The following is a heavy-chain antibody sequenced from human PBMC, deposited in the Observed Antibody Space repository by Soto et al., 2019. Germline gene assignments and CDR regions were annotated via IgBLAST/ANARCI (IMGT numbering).Heavy chain of an antibody. J-gene: IGHJ4*02. CDR3: ARGVAARPFDY. V-gene: IGHV4-34*01. CDR2: INHSGST. Sequence: SETLSLTCAVYGGSFSGYYWSWIRQPPGKGLEWIGEINHSGSTNYNPSLKSRVTISVDTSKNQFSLKLSSVTAADTAVYYCARGVAARPFDYWGQGTLVTVSS. CDR1: GGSFSGYY. D-gene: IGHD6-6*01.